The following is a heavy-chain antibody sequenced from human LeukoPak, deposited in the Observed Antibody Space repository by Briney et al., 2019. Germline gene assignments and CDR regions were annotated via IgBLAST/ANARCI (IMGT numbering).Heavy chain of an antibody. V-gene: IGHV2-5*01. CDR2: IYWNDDK. D-gene: IGHD3-22*01. CDR1: GFSLSTSGVG. J-gene: IGHJ4*02. Sequence: SGPTLVNPTQTLTLTCTFSGFSLSTSGVGVGWIRQPPGKALEWLALIYWNDDKRYSPSLKSRLTITKDTSKNQVVPTMTNMDPVDTATYYCAHRGDSSGYYVDNFDYWGQGTLVTVSS. CDR3: AHRGDSSGYYVDNFDY.